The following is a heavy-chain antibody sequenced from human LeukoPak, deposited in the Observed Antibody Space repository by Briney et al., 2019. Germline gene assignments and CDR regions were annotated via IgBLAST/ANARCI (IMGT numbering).Heavy chain of an antibody. CDR2: IRSKAYGGTT. J-gene: IGHJ4*02. CDR3: TRVWILLWFGRPPDY. V-gene: IGHV3-49*03. CDR1: GFTFGDYA. D-gene: IGHD3-10*01. Sequence: PGGSLRLSCTASGFTFGDYAMSWFRQAPGKGLEWVGFIRSKAYGGTTEYAASVKGRFTISRDDSKSIACLQMNSLKTEDTAVYYCTRVWILLWFGRPPDYWGQGTLVTVSS.